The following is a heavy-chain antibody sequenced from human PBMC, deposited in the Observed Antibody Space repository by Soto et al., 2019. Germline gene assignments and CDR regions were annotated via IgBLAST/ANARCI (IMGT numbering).Heavy chain of an antibody. CDR2: IYSGGST. CDR3: ARVILHNPLYHYYMDV. J-gene: IGHJ6*03. D-gene: IGHD1-1*01. V-gene: IGHV3-53*04. CDR1: GFTVSSNY. Sequence: EVQLVESGGGLVQPGGSLRLSCAASGFTVSSNYMSWVRQAPGKGLEWVSVIYSGGSTYYADSVKGRFTISRHNSKNTLYLQMNSLRAEDTAVYYCARVILHNPLYHYYMDVWGKGTTVTVSS.